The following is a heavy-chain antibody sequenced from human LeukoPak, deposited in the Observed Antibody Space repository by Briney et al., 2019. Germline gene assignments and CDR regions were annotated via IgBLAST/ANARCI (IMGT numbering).Heavy chain of an antibody. Sequence: TGGSLRLSCAASGFTFSSYSMNWVRQAPGKGLEWVSYISSSSSTIYYADSVKGRFTISRDNAKNSLYLQMNSLRAEDTAVYYCARVVEIAVAGPGYWGQGTLVTVSS. CDR1: GFTFSSYS. V-gene: IGHV3-48*04. CDR2: ISSSSSTI. CDR3: ARVVEIAVAGPGY. D-gene: IGHD6-19*01. J-gene: IGHJ4*02.